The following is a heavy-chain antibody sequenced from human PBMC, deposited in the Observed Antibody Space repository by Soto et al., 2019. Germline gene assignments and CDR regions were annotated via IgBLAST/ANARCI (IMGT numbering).Heavy chain of an antibody. D-gene: IGHD1-1*01. V-gene: IGHV4-31*03. CDR1: GGSVSSSGHY. CDR3: AREEGGTRGYYYIDV. CDR2: IYYSGST. J-gene: IGHJ6*03. Sequence: QVQLQESGPGLVRPSQTLSLTCSVSGGSVSSSGHYWSWIRQHPGKGLEWIGYIYYSGSTYYNPSLGSRPTISLDTSKNEFSLKLSSLTAADTAVYYCAREEGGTRGYYYIDVWGKGTTVTVSS.